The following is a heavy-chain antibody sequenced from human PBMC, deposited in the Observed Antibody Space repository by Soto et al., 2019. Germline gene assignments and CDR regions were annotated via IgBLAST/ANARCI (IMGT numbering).Heavy chain of an antibody. CDR3: AKCSYLDY. CDR1: GFSFASFA. Sequence: DVRLAESGGGLVQPGGSLRLSCTTSGFSFASFAMTWVRQAPGKGLEWVATISGSDGKTYYADSVKGRFSIARDTSRNTLCLQMNSLRADDTASYYCAKCSYLDYWCQGTRVTVSS. CDR2: ISGSDGKT. D-gene: IGHD2-15*01. J-gene: IGHJ4*02. V-gene: IGHV3-23*04.